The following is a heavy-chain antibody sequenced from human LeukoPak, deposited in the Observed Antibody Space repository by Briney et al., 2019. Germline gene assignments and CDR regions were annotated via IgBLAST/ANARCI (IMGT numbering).Heavy chain of an antibody. J-gene: IGHJ4*02. CDR2: ISSSSSYI. V-gene: IGHV3-21*01. CDR3: ARDGRRWGAAMAYFDY. Sequence: GGSLRLSCAASGFSFSSYTMNWVRQAPGKGLEWVSIISSSSSYIYYADSVKGRFTISRDNAKNALYLQMNSLRVEDTAVYYCARDGRRWGAAMAYFDYWGQGTLVTVSS. D-gene: IGHD2-2*01. CDR1: GFSFSSYT.